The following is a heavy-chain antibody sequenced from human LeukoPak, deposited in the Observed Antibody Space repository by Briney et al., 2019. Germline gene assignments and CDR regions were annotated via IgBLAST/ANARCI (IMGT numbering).Heavy chain of an antibody. CDR1: GGTFSSYA. J-gene: IGHJ6*03. CDR2: IIPIFGTA. D-gene: IGHD2-2*01. V-gene: IGHV1-69*06. CDR3: ARSGYCSSTSCSGGYYYMDV. Sequence: AASVKVSCKASGGTFSSYAISWVRQAPGQGLEWMGGIIPIFGTANYAQKFQGRVTITADKSTSTAYMELSSLRSEDTAVYYCARSGYCSSTSCSGGYYYMDVWGKGTTVTVSS.